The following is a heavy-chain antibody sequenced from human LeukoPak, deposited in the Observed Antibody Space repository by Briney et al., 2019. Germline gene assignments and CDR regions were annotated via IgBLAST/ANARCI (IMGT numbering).Heavy chain of an antibody. D-gene: IGHD2-2*01. CDR3: ARRGQCSSTSCSKNTYYFDY. V-gene: IGHV4-31*03. Sequence: SETLSLTCTVSGXSISSGGYYWSWIRQHPGKGLEWIGYIYYSGSTYCNPSLKSRVTISVDTSKNQFSLKLSSVTAADTAVYYCARRGQCSSTSCSKNTYYFDYWGQGTVVTVSS. CDR1: GXSISSGGYY. J-gene: IGHJ4*02. CDR2: IYYSGST.